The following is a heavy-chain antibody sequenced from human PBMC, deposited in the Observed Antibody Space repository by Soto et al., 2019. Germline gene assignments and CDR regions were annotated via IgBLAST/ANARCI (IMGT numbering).Heavy chain of an antibody. D-gene: IGHD1-20*01. CDR3: AKDPGYNWNQYYFDY. Sequence: QVQLVESGGGVVQPGRSLRLSCAASGFTFSSYGMHWVRQAPGKGLEWVAVISYDGSNKYYPDSVKGRFTISRDNSKNTLYLQMNSLSAEDTAVYYCAKDPGYNWNQYYFDYWGQGTLVTVSS. CDR2: ISYDGSNK. CDR1: GFTFSSYG. J-gene: IGHJ4*02. V-gene: IGHV3-30*18.